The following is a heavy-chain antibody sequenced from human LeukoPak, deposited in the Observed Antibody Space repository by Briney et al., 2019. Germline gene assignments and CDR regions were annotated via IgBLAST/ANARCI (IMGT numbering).Heavy chain of an antibody. Sequence: GGSLRLSCAASGFTFSSYSMNWVRQAPGKGLEWVSSISSSSSYIYYADSVKGRFTISRDNSKNTLYLQMNSLRAEDTAVYYCAKSVQGQWPLDYWGQGTLVTVSS. CDR3: AKSVQGQWPLDY. CDR2: ISSSSSYI. CDR1: GFTFSSYS. D-gene: IGHD6-19*01. J-gene: IGHJ4*02. V-gene: IGHV3-21*04.